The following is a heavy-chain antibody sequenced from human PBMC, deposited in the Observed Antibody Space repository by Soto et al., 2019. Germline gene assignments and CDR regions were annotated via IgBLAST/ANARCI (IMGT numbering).Heavy chain of an antibody. J-gene: IGHJ4*02. CDR2: IGIGSSTK. CDR1: GFPFQKYC. Sequence: GGSLKLSRAAPGFPFQKYCMKRVRPAPGKGLEWVSYIGIGSSTKYYADSVKGRFTISRDNAKNSLYLQMNSLRAEDTAVFYCAKDFSTVITLYYFDYWGQGTLVTVSS. V-gene: IGHV3-48*01. D-gene: IGHD4-17*01. CDR3: AKDFSTVITLYYFDY.